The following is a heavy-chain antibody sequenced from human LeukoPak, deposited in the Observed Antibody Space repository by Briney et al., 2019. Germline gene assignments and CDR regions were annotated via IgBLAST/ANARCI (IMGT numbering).Heavy chain of an antibody. CDR2: INPSDGST. J-gene: IGHJ4*02. V-gene: IGHV1-46*01. CDR1: GYTFTNYY. CDR3: ARDQEGFDY. Sequence: ASVKVSCKASGYTFTNYYIHWVRQAPGQGLEWMGIINPSDGSTIYAQKFQGRVAMTRDTSTSTVYMDLSSLRSEDTAVYYCARDQEGFDYWGQGTLVAVSS.